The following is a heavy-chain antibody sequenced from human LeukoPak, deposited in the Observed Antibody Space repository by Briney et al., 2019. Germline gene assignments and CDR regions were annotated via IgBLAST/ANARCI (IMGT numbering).Heavy chain of an antibody. D-gene: IGHD3-3*01. CDR2: INPNSGGT. CDR1: GYTFTGYY. CDR3: ARGSDFWSGYYRV. J-gene: IGHJ4*02. V-gene: IGHV1-2*06. Sequence: SVKVSCKASGYTFTGYYMHGLRQAPGQGLEWMGRINPNSGGTNYAQKFQGRVTMTRDTSISTAYMELSRLRSDDTAVYYCARGSDFWSGYYRVWGQGTLVTVSS.